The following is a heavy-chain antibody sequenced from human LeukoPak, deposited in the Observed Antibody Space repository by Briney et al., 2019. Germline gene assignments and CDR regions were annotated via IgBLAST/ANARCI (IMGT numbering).Heavy chain of an antibody. CDR2: IYYTGST. D-gene: IGHD6-19*01. Sequence: SETLSLTCTVSGGSISNGGYYWSWIRQPPGKGLEWIGYIYYTGSTDYNPSLKSRVTISVDTSKNQFSLRLSSVTAADTALYYCARDKRRSSGLNDAFHFWGQGRMVTVSS. CDR1: GGSISNGGYY. J-gene: IGHJ3*01. CDR3: ARDKRRSSGLNDAFHF. V-gene: IGHV4-61*08.